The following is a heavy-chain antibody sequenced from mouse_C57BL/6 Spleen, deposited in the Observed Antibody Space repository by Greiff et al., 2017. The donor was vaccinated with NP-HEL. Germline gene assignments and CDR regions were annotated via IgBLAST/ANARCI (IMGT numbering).Heavy chain of an antibody. J-gene: IGHJ3*01. CDR1: GYTFTSYW. CDR3: ARRAGSSRGFAY. V-gene: IGHV1-61*01. Sequence: QVQLQQPGAELVRPGSSVKLSCKASGYTFTSYWMDWVKQRPGQGLEWIGNIYPSDSETHYNQKFKDKATLTVDKSSSTAYMQLSSLTSEDSAVYYCARRAGSSRGFAYWGQGTLVTVSA. CDR2: IYPSDSET. D-gene: IGHD6-1*01.